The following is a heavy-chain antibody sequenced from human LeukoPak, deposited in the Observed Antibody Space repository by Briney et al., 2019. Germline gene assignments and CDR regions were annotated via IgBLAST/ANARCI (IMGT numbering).Heavy chain of an antibody. CDR2: IYYTGST. CDR3: ARLQLPDAFDI. D-gene: IGHD1-7*01. J-gene: IGHJ3*02. CDR1: GGSVSSGNYF. V-gene: IGHV4-61*01. Sequence: SETLSLTCTVSGGSVSSGNYFWSWIRQPPGKGLEWIGYIYYTGSTNYNPSLKSRVTISVDTSKNQFSLEVRSVTAADTAVYYCARLQLPDAFDIWGQGTMVTVSS.